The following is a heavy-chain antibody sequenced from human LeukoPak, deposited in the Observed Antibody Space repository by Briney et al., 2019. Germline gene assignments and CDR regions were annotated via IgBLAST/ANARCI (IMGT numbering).Heavy chain of an antibody. CDR1: GFTFSSHA. CDR3: AKDIGTGWPRRFDY. CDR2: IGGIGAST. Sequence: GGSLRLSCAASGFTFSSHAMNWVRQAPGKGLEWVSSIGGIGASTYYADSVKGRFTISRDNSKNTLYLQMNSLRAEDTAVYYCAKDIGTGWPRRFDYWGQGTLVTVSS. D-gene: IGHD6-19*01. J-gene: IGHJ4*02. V-gene: IGHV3-23*01.